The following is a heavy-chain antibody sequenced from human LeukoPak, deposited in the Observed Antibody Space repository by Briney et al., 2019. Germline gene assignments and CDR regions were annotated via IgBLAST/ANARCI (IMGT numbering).Heavy chain of an antibody. J-gene: IGHJ4*02. CDR1: GFTFSSYG. V-gene: IGHV3-30*02. D-gene: IGHD6-13*01. Sequence: GALRLSCAASGFTFSSYGMSWVRQAPGKGPEWVAFMRFDGSIEYYADSVRGRFTISRDNSKNTLYLQMDSLRPEDTAVYYCAKQYGGYFEYWGQGTLVSVSS. CDR3: AKQYGGYFEY. CDR2: MRFDGSIE.